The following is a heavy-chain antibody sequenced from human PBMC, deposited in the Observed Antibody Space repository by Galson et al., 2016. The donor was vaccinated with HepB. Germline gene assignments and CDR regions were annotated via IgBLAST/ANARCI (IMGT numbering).Heavy chain of an antibody. CDR1: GGSVSSGGYY. V-gene: IGHV4-61*08. D-gene: IGHD6-13*01. Sequence: ETLSLTCTVSGGSVSSGGYYWSWIRQTPGKGLEWIGETNHSGSTDYKPSLKSRVTISVDMFRRQFSLKLTSVTAADTAVYYCARVGLFKYSTSWYESYYYGLDVWGQGTTVTVSS. CDR3: ARVGLFKYSTSWYESYYYGLDV. CDR2: TNHSGST. J-gene: IGHJ6*02.